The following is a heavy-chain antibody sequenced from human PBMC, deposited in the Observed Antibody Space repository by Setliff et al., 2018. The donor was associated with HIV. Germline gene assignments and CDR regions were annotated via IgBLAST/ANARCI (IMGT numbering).Heavy chain of an antibody. D-gene: IGHD2-15*01. Sequence: GGSLRLSCAASGFTFSSYAMSWVRQAPGKGLEWVSGVTYDGRRTFYTDAVKGRFTISRDNSNNTLYLQVSSLRPEDTAVYYCASARIPTGGMSTSLDFWGLGTLVTVSS. V-gene: IGHV3-30*10. CDR2: VTYDGRRT. J-gene: IGHJ4*02. CDR3: ASARIPTGGMSTSLDF. CDR1: GFTFSSYA.